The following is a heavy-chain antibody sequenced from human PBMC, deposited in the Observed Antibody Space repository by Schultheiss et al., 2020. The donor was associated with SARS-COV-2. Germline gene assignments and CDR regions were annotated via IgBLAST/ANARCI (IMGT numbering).Heavy chain of an antibody. J-gene: IGHJ6*02. CDR3: ARETSSGWGGYYYYGMDV. V-gene: IGHV3-66*01. Sequence: GSLRLSCAASGFTFSSYEMNWVRQAPGKGLEWVAVIYSGGSTYYADSVKGRFTISRDNAKNLLYLQMNSLRAEDTAVYYCARETSSGWGGYYYYGMDVWGQGTTVTVSS. D-gene: IGHD6-19*01. CDR1: GFTFSSYE. CDR2: IYSGGST.